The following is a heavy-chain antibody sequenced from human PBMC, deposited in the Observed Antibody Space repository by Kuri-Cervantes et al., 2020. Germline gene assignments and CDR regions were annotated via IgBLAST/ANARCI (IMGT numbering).Heavy chain of an antibody. Sequence: ESLKISCTVSGGSVSSGSYYWSWIRQPPGKGLEWIGYIYYSGSTNYNPSLKSRVTISVDTSKNQFSLKLSSVTAADTAVYYCARGYWAAAGYNWFDPWGQGTLVTVSS. D-gene: IGHD6-13*01. CDR1: GGSVSSGSYY. J-gene: IGHJ5*02. CDR3: ARGYWAAAGYNWFDP. CDR2: IYYSGST. V-gene: IGHV4-61*01.